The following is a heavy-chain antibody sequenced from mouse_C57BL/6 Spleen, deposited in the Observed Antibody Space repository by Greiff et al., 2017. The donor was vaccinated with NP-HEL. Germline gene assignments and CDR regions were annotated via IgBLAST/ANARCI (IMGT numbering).Heavy chain of an antibody. CDR2: IYPGSGST. Sequence: VQLQQPGAELVKPGASVKMSCKASGYTFTSYWITWVKQRPGQGLEWIGDIYPGSGSTNYNEKFKSKATLTVDTSSSTAYMQLSSLTSEDSAVYYCARRERLRRGFFAYWGQGTLVTVSA. V-gene: IGHV1-55*01. CDR1: GYTFTSYW. J-gene: IGHJ3*01. CDR3: ARRERLRRGFFAY. D-gene: IGHD2-4*01.